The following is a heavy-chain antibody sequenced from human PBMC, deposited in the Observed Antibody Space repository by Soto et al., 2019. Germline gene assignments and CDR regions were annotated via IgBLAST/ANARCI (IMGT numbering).Heavy chain of an antibody. CDR3: ARRGIYSSSSPFDY. CDR2: THNSGST. CDR1: GASVSSYY. V-gene: IGHV4-59*08. J-gene: IGHJ4*02. Sequence: SETLSLTCTVSGASVSSYYWHWIRQPPGKGLEWIASTHNSGSTHYNPSLMSRVTISIDTSKNQFSLKLSSVTAADTAVYYCARRGIYSSSSPFDYWGQGTLVTVSS. D-gene: IGHD6-6*01.